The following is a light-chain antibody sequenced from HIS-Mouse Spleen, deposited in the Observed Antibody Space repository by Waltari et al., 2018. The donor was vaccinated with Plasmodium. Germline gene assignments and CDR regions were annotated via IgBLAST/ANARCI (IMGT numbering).Light chain of an antibody. V-gene: IGLV2-8*01. Sequence: QSALTQPPSASGSPGQSVPISCTGTSSDVGGYNYVSWYQQHPGTAPKLMIYEVSKRPSGVPDRFSGSKSGNTASLTVSGLQAEDEADYYCSSYAGSNNLVFGGGTKLTVL. CDR2: EVS. CDR3: SSYAGSNNLV. CDR1: SSDVGGYNY. J-gene: IGLJ2*01.